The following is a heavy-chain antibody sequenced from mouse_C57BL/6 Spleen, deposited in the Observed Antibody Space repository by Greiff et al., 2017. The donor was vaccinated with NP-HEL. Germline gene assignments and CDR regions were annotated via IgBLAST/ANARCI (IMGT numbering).Heavy chain of an antibody. Sequence: EVKVEESGAGLVKPGGSLKLSCAASGFTFSSYAMSWVRQTPEKRLEWVAYISSGGVYIYYADTVKGRFTISIDNARNTLYLQMSSLKSEDTAMYYCTRDQSSYYYGSSYEYFDVWGTGTTVTVSS. CDR1: GFTFSSYA. V-gene: IGHV5-9-1*02. CDR3: TRDQSSYYYGSSYEYFDV. J-gene: IGHJ1*03. D-gene: IGHD1-1*01. CDR2: ISSGGVYI.